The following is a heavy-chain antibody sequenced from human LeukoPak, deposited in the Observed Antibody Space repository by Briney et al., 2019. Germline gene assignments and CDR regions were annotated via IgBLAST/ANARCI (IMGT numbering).Heavy chain of an antibody. Sequence: PGGSLRLSRAASGFTFSSYVMSWVRQAPGKGLEWVSTISESGASTFYADSVKGRFPISRDNSKNTLYPEMNSLRAEDTALYYCAKTISSGSQPDYWGQGTLVTVSS. CDR1: GFTFSSYV. CDR3: AKTISSGSQPDY. D-gene: IGHD3-10*01. V-gene: IGHV3-23*01. J-gene: IGHJ4*02. CDR2: ISESGAST.